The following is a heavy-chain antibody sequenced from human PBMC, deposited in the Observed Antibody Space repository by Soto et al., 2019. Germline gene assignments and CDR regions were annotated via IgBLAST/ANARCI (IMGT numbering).Heavy chain of an antibody. J-gene: IGHJ2*01. Sequence: EVQLVESGGGLVQPGGSLRLSCAASGFTFSSYSMNWVRQAPGKGLEWVSYISSSSSTIYYADSVKGRFTISRDNAKNYRYLQMNSLRDEDTAVYYCARGNDYYDSSGYRIWYFDLWGRGTLVTVSS. CDR3: ARGNDYYDSSGYRIWYFDL. D-gene: IGHD3-22*01. V-gene: IGHV3-48*02. CDR1: GFTFSSYS. CDR2: ISSSSSTI.